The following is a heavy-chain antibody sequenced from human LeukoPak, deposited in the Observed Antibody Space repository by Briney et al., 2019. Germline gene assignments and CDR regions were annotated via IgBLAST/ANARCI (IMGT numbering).Heavy chain of an antibody. CDR2: IYYSGST. Sequence: PSETLSLTCTVSGGSISSSSYYWGWIRQPPGKGLEWIGSIYYSGSTYYNPSLKSRVTISVDTSKNQFSLKLSSVTAADTAVYYCARDSFNREDIVVVPAPRGYFDYWGQGTLVTVSS. CDR3: ARDSFNREDIVVVPAPRGYFDY. J-gene: IGHJ4*02. D-gene: IGHD2-2*01. V-gene: IGHV4-39*07. CDR1: GGSISSSSYY.